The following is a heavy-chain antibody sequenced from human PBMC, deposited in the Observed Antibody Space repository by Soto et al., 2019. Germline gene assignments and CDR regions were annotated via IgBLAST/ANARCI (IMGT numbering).Heavy chain of an antibody. CDR3: ALRSMAVVPEY. CDR1: GDSISSYY. Sequence: QVQLQESGPGLVKPSETLSLTCAVSGDSISSYYCMWIRQPPGKGLESIGYLYYGRSANYNPSLTTRVTLSVDTSTNQGSLTLSSMTAADPAVYYCALRSMAVVPEYWGQGTLVTVSS. V-gene: IGHV4-59*01. CDR2: LYYGRSA. D-gene: IGHD3-22*01. J-gene: IGHJ4*02.